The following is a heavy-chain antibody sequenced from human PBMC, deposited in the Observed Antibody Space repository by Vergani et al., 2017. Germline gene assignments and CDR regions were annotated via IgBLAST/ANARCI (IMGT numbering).Heavy chain of an antibody. Sequence: QVQLVQSGAEVKKPGASVKVSCKASGYTFTSYYMHWVREAPGQGLEWMGIINPSGGSTSYAQKFQGRVTMTRDTSTSTVYMELSSLRSEDTAVYYWARDGGDFWSGYYPLHWGQGTLVTVSS. CDR1: GYTFTSYY. CDR3: ARDGGDFWSGYYPLH. CDR2: INPSGGST. V-gene: IGHV1-46*01. D-gene: IGHD3-3*01. J-gene: IGHJ1*01.